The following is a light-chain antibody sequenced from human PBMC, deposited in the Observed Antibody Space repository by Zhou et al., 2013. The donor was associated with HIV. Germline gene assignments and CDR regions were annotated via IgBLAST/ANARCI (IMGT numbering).Light chain of an antibody. J-gene: IGKJ1*01. CDR3: HQFDSFPWT. CDR2: AAS. Sequence: DIQMTQSPSSVSASVGDRVTISCRASQGIGSWLAWFQQKPGKAPKLLIFAASSLQSGVPSRFSGSGSGTEFTLSISSLQPGDFATYYCHQFDSFPWTFGQGTKVEI. CDR1: QGIGSW. V-gene: IGKV1-12*01.